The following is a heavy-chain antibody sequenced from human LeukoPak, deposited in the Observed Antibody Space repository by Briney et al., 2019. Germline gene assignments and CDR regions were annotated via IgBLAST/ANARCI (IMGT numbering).Heavy chain of an antibody. V-gene: IGHV3-7*03. J-gene: IGHJ4*02. D-gene: IGHD5-24*01. CDR2: IKEDGTET. CDR1: GGSFSGYY. CDR3: AKEGRSLQTY. Sequence: ETLSLTCAVYGGSFSGYYWSWVRLAPGKGLEWVANIKEDGTETYYVDSVKGRFTISRDNAKNSLYLQMNSLRVEDTAVYYCAKEGRSLQTYWGQGTLVTVSS.